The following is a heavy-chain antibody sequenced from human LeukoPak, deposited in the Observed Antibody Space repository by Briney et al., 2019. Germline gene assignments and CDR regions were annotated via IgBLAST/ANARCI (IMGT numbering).Heavy chain of an antibody. J-gene: IGHJ4*02. Sequence: PSETLSLTCTVSGGSISTYYWSWIRQPPGKGLEWISYITSGSSTIYYAASVKGRFTISRDNAKNSLYLQMNSLRAEDTAVYYCASLVDKWEVRNYWGQGTLVTVSS. D-gene: IGHD1-26*01. V-gene: IGHV3-11*04. CDR1: GGSISTYY. CDR3: ASLVDKWEVRNY. CDR2: ITSGSSTI.